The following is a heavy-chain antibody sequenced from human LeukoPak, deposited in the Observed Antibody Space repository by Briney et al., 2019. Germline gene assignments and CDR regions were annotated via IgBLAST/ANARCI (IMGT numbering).Heavy chain of an antibody. D-gene: IGHD6-13*01. CDR2: INAGNGNT. CDR1: GYTFTSYG. Sequence: ASVKVSCKASGYTFTSYGISWVRQAPGQRLEWMGWINAGNGNTKYSQKFQGRVTITRDTSASTAYMELSSLRSEDTAVYYCARALEYSIAAGTLDYWGQGTLVTVSS. J-gene: IGHJ4*02. CDR3: ARALEYSIAAGTLDY. V-gene: IGHV1-3*01.